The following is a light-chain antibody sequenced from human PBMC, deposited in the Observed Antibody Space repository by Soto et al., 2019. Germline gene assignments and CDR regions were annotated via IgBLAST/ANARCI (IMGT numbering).Light chain of an antibody. J-gene: IGKJ1*01. CDR3: QQSYSTLWT. CDR2: AAS. CDR1: QSISSY. Sequence: DLPMTQSPSSLSASVGDRVTITCRASQSISSYLNWYQQKPGKAPKLLIYAASSLQSGVPSRFSGSGSGTDFTLTISSLQPEDFATYYCQQSYSTLWTFSQGTKVEIK. V-gene: IGKV1-39*01.